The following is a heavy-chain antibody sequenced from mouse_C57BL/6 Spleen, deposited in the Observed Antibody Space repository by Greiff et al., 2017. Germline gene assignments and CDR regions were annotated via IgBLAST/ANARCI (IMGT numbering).Heavy chain of an antibody. CDR1: GYTFTSYW. Sequence: VQLQQPGAELVKPGASVKLSCKASGYTFTSYWMHWVKQRPGQGLEWIGMILPNSGSTNYNEQFKSKATLTVDKSSSSAYMQLSSLTSEDSAVYYCARWEVYFGSIWFAYWGQGTLVTVSA. CDR3: ARWEVYFGSIWFAY. V-gene: IGHV1-64*01. CDR2: ILPNSGST. J-gene: IGHJ3*01. D-gene: IGHD1-1*01.